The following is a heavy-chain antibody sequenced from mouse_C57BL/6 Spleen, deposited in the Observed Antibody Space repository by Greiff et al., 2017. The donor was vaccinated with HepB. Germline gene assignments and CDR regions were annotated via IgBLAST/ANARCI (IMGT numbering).Heavy chain of an antibody. Sequence: DVHLVESEGGLVQPGSSMKLSCTASGFTFSDYYMAWVRQVPEKGLEWVANINYDGSSTYYLDSLKSRFIISRDNAKNILYLQMSSLKYEDTATYYWARGGNWCVLFDYWGQGTTLTVSS. J-gene: IGHJ2*01. D-gene: IGHD4-1*01. CDR1: GFTFSDYY. CDR3: ARGGNWCVLFDY. V-gene: IGHV5-16*01. CDR2: INYDGSST.